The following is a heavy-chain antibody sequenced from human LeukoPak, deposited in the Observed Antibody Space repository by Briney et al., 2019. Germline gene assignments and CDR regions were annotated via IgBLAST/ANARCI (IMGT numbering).Heavy chain of an antibody. J-gene: IGHJ5*02. CDR1: GYTFTSYA. D-gene: IGHD4-17*01. Sequence: ASVKVSCKASGYTFTSYAMHWVRQAPGQRLEWMGWINAGNGNTKYSQEFKGRVTITRDTSASTAYMELSSLRSEDMAVYYCARGNYGDYRDWFDPWGQGTLVTVSS. CDR3: ARGNYGDYRDWFDP. V-gene: IGHV1-3*03. CDR2: INAGNGNT.